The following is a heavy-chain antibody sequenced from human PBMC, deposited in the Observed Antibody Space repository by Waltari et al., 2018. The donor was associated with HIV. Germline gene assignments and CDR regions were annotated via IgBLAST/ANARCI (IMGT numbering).Heavy chain of an antibody. V-gene: IGHV3-9*01. CDR1: GLSVEGCA. D-gene: IGHD1-26*01. Sequence: VQLVESGAGWVQPGKSLRLACAASGLSVEGCALHWVRQSPGGGLEWVAGINWNNGRIDYADSVKGRFTISKDTVKNSLSLQMNSLRLEDAALYYCVKDIYSNSWNGGFDLWGQGTVVTVSS. CDR3: VKDIYSNSWNGGFDL. CDR2: INWNNGRI. J-gene: IGHJ5*01.